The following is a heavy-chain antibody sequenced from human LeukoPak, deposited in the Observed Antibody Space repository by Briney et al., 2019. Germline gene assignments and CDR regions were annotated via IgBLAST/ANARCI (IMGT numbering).Heavy chain of an antibody. CDR3: AKDPNYYGFSPVDY. V-gene: IGHV3-23*01. CDR1: GFKFDDYG. Sequence: GGSLRLSCAASGFKFDDYGMSWVRQAPGKGLEWVSAISGSGGSTYYADSVKGRFTISRDNSKNTPYLQMNSLRAEDTAVYYCAKDPNYYGFSPVDYWGQGTLVAVSS. D-gene: IGHD3-10*01. CDR2: ISGSGGST. J-gene: IGHJ4*02.